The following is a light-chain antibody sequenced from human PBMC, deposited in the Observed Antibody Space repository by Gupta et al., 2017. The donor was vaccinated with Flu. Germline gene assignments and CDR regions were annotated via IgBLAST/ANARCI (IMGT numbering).Light chain of an antibody. J-gene: IGKJ1*01. CDR2: LAS. Sequence: EIVLTQSPGTLSLSPGERATLSCRASQRVGSNYLAWFQHKPGQAPRLLSSLASSRATGIPDRFSGSGSGTDFTLTLSRLEPADSAVDYCQQSADSKTFGQGTKVEVK. V-gene: IGKV3-20*01. CDR1: QRVGSNY. CDR3: QQSADSKT.